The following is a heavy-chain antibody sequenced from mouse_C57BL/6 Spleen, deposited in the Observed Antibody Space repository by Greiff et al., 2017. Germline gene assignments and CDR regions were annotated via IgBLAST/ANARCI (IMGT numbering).Heavy chain of an antibody. D-gene: IGHD2-12*01. V-gene: IGHV7-3*01. J-gene: IGHJ1*03. CDR3: ARYRTTKWYFDV. CDR1: GFTFTDYY. Sequence: DVKLVESGGGLVQPGGSLSLSCAASGFTFTDYYMSWVRQPPGTALEWLGFIRNKANGYTTEYSASVKGRFTISRDNSQSILYLQMNALRAEDSATYYCARYRTTKWYFDVWGTGTTVTVSS. CDR2: IRNKANGYTT.